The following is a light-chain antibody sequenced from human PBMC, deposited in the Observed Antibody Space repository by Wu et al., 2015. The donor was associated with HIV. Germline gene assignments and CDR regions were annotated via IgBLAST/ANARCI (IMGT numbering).Light chain of an antibody. CDR3: QLYGTSPQVT. V-gene: IGKV3-20*01. CDR2: GAS. J-gene: IGKJ4*01. CDR1: QSVSRK. Sequence: EIVMTQSPATLSVSPGERATLSCRASQSVSRKLAWYQQKPGQAPRLLIYGASSRATGIPDRFSGSGSGTDFTLTISRLEPEDFAVYYCQLYGTSPQVTFGGGTKVEIK.